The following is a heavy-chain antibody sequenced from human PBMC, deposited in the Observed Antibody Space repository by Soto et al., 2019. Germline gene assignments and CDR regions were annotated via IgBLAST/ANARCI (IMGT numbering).Heavy chain of an antibody. CDR3: AKDLINGWDYYYYMDV. J-gene: IGHJ6*03. Sequence: EVQLLESGGGLVQPGGSLRLSCAASGFTFSSYAMSWVRQAPGKGLEWVSAISGSGGSTYYADSEKGRFTISRDNSKNTLYLQMNSLRAEDTAVYYCAKDLINGWDYYYYMDVWGKGTTVTVSS. CDR1: GFTFSSYA. D-gene: IGHD2-8*01. V-gene: IGHV3-23*01. CDR2: ISGSGGST.